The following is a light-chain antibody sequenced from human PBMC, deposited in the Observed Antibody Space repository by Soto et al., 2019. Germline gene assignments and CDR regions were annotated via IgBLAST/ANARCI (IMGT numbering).Light chain of an antibody. CDR2: AAS. J-gene: IGKJ4*02. V-gene: IGKV1-12*01. CDR1: QGLVNW. CDR3: HQTISFPLA. Sequence: DVQVHQSPSSVSASVGARVTITCRASQGLVNWLAWYQQKPGKAPKLLIYAASSCQSGVPSRFSGSRSGTDVTPTNSSLQREDLATYYCHQTISFPLAFGGGTKVEIK.